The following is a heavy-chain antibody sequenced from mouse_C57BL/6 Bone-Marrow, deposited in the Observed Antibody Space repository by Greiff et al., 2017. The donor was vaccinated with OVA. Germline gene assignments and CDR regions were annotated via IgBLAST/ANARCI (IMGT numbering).Heavy chain of an antibody. CDR2: ISSGSSTI. V-gene: IGHV5-17*01. CDR1: GFTFSDYG. CDR3: ARTNYWDVDV. J-gene: IGHJ1*03. Sequence: EVMLVESGGGLVKPGGSLKLSCAASGFTFSDYGMHWVRQAPEKGLEWVAYISSGSSTIYYADTVKGRFTISRDNAKNTLFLQMTSLRSEDTAMYYCARTNYWDVDVWGTGTTVTVSS.